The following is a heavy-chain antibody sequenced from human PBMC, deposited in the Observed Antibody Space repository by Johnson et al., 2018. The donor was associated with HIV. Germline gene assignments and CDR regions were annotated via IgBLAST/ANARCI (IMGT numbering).Heavy chain of an antibody. V-gene: IGHV3-30*02. D-gene: IGHD2-2*01. CDR1: GFTFSSYG. Sequence: VQLVESGGGVVQPGGSLRLSCAASGFTFSSYGMHWVRQAPGKGLEWVAFIRYDGSNKYYADSVKGRFTISRDNSKNTLYLQMNSLRAEDTALYYCAKDGDDGDEADGTKGAFDIWGQGTMVTVSS. J-gene: IGHJ3*02. CDR3: AKDGDDGDEADGTKGAFDI. CDR2: IRYDGSNK.